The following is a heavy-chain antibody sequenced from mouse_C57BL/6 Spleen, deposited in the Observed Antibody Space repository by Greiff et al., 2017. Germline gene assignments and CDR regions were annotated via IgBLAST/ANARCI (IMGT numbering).Heavy chain of an antibody. CDR2: IRSKSNNYAT. V-gene: IGHV10-1*01. CDR3: GRWDYRDWYFDG. D-gene: IGHD2-4*01. Sequence: EVHLVESGGGLVQPKGSLKLSCAASGFSFNTYAMNWVRQAPGKGLEWVARIRSKSNNYATYYADSVKDRFTISRADSESMLYLQMNNLKTEDTAMYYCGRWDYRDWYFDGWGTGTTVTVSS. J-gene: IGHJ1*03. CDR1: GFSFNTYA.